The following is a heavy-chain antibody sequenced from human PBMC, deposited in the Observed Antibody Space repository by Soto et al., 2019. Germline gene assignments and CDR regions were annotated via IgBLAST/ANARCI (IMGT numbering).Heavy chain of an antibody. Sequence: QVQLQESGPGLVKPSGTLSLTCAVSGGSISSSNWWRWVRQAPGKGLEWIGEIYHSGSTNYNPSLNGRVNISVDKSKNHFSLKLSSVTAADTAVYYCARDSGSYYYGIDVWGQGTTVTVSS. V-gene: IGHV4-4*02. CDR3: ARDSGSYYYGIDV. D-gene: IGHD1-26*01. CDR1: GGSISSSNW. J-gene: IGHJ6*02. CDR2: IYHSGST.